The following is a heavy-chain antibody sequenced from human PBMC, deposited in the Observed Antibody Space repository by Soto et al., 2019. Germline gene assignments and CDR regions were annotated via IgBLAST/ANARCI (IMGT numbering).Heavy chain of an antibody. CDR3: AADLPTIVGATPPNFDY. CDR2: INPNSGGT. V-gene: IGHV1-2*02. D-gene: IGHD1-26*01. Sequence: ASVKVSCKASGYTFTGYYMHWVRQAPGQGLEWMGWINPNSGGTNYAQKFQGRVTMTRDTSISTAYVELTSLTSEDTAVYYCAADLPTIVGATPPNFDYWGQGTLVTVSS. CDR1: GYTFTGYY. J-gene: IGHJ4*02.